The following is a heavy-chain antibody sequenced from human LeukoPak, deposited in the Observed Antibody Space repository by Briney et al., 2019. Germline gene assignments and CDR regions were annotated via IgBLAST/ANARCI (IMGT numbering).Heavy chain of an antibody. V-gene: IGHV4-39*07. J-gene: IGHJ5*02. CDR1: GGSISSSSSYY. CDR3: ARGRRIGGMNWFDP. Sequence: SETLSLTCTVSGGSISSSSSYYWGWIRQPPGKGLEWIGSIYYSGSTYYNPSLKSRVTISVDTSKNQFSLKLSSVTAADTAVYYCARGRRIGGMNWFDPWGQGTLVTVSS. CDR2: IYYSGST. D-gene: IGHD2-15*01.